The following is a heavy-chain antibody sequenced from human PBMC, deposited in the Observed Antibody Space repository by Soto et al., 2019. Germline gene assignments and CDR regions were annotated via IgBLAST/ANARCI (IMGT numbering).Heavy chain of an antibody. CDR3: ARDLWGYCGTDCYPLDV. CDR2: MYNTGST. D-gene: IGHD2-21*02. CDR1: GGTISRYY. Sequence: QVQLQESGPGLVKPSETLSLTCTVSGGTISRYYWSWIRQPPGKGLEWIGYMYNTGSTVYNPSFKNRVTISEDTSKNQFSLKLNSVTAADTAVYYCARDLWGYCGTDCYPLDVWGQGTTVTVSS. V-gene: IGHV4-59*01. J-gene: IGHJ6*02.